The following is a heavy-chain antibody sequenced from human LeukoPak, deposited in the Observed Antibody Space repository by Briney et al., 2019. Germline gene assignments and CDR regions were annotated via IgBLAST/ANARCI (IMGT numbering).Heavy chain of an antibody. J-gene: IGHJ4*02. V-gene: IGHV3-23*01. CDR1: GFTFSSYA. CDR2: ISGSGGST. Sequence: GGSLRLSCAASGFTFSSYAMSWVRQAPGKGLEWVSAISGSGGSTYYADSVKGRFTISRDNSKNTLYLQMNSLRAEDTAVYYCARGRRWLQALDYWGQGTLVTVSS. D-gene: IGHD5-24*01. CDR3: ARGRRWLQALDY.